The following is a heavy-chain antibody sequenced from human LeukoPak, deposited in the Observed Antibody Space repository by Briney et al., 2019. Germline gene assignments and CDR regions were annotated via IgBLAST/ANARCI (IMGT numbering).Heavy chain of an antibody. CDR3: AKSRSVAGHRGDAFDI. Sequence: AGGSLRLSCAASGFTFDDYAMHWVRQAPGKGLEWVSGISWNSGSIGYADSVKGRFTISRDNAKNSLYLQMNSLRAEDMALYYCAKSRSVAGHRGDAFDIWGQGTMVTVSS. CDR2: ISWNSGSI. D-gene: IGHD6-19*01. V-gene: IGHV3-9*03. CDR1: GFTFDDYA. J-gene: IGHJ3*02.